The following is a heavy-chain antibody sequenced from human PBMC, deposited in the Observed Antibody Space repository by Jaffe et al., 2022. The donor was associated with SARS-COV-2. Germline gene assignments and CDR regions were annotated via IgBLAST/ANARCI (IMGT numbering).Heavy chain of an antibody. D-gene: IGHD1-26*01. Sequence: QVQLQESGPGLVKPSQTLSLTCTVSGGSISSGSYYWSWIRQPAGKGLEWIGRIYTSGSTNYNPSLKSRVTISVDTSKNQFSLKLSSVTAADTAVYYCARGQGAGCRDGCSDAFDIWGQGTMVTVSS. CDR3: ARGQGAGCRDGCSDAFDI. CDR1: GGSISSGSYY. J-gene: IGHJ3*02. V-gene: IGHV4-61*02. CDR2: IYTSGST.